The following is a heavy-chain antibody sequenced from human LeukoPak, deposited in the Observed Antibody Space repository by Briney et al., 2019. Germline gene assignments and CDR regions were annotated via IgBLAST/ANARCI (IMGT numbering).Heavy chain of an antibody. CDR3: ARHNPQAPYGDYGS. CDR1: GGSFSGYY. J-gene: IGHJ4*02. Sequence: SETLSLTCAVYGGSFSGYYWSWIRQPPGKGLEWVGYIHTSGDSNYNPPLKSRVTISVDTSKNQLSLKLSSVTAADTAVYYCARHNPQAPYGDYGSWGQGILVTVSS. D-gene: IGHD4-17*01. CDR2: IHTSGDS. V-gene: IGHV4-4*09.